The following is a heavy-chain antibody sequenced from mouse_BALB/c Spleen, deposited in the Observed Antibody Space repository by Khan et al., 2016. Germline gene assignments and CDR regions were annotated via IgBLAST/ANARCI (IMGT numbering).Heavy chain of an antibody. CDR1: GYTFTSNY. V-gene: IGHV1S81*02. CDR3: TGFAY. Sequence: QVRLQQSGAELVKPGASVKLSCKASGYTFTSNYLYWVKQRPGQGLEWIGEINPGSGSTNFNETFKSKATLTVDKSSSTAYMQLSSLTSEDSAIYYCTGFAYWGQGTLVTVSA. J-gene: IGHJ3*01. CDR2: INPGSGST.